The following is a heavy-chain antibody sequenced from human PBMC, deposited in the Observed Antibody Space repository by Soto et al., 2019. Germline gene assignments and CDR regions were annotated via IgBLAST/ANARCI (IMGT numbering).Heavy chain of an antibody. Sequence: ASVKVSCKASGGTFSSYAISWVRQAPGQGLEWMGGIIPIFGTANYAQKFQGRVTITADESTSTAYMELSSLRSEDTAVYYCASPDTYCGGDCYYYYYGMDVWGQGTTVTVSS. CDR3: ASPDTYCGGDCYYYYYGMDV. J-gene: IGHJ6*02. V-gene: IGHV1-69*13. D-gene: IGHD2-21*02. CDR1: GGTFSSYA. CDR2: IIPIFGTA.